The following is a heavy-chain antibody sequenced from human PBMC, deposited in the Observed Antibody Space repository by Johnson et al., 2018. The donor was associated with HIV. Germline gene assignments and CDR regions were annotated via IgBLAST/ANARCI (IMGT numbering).Heavy chain of an antibody. CDR3: ARGRYAFDI. V-gene: IGHV3-11*04. CDR2: ISTSGSTI. Sequence: QVQLVESGGGVVQPGGSLRLSCAASGFIFSDYYMSWIRQAPGRGLDWVSYISTSGSTINYADSVKGRFTISRDNAKKSLYLQMNSLRAEDTAVYYCARGRYAFDIWGKGTMVTVSS. CDR1: GFIFSDYY. J-gene: IGHJ3*02.